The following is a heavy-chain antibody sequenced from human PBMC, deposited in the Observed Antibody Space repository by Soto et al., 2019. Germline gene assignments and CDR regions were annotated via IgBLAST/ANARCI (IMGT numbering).Heavy chain of an antibody. Sequence: GGSLRLSCVASGFTFSRSGMHWVRQPPGKGLEWVAVIWSDENKKYYAESVKGRFTISRDNSRNTLYLQMNSLRPEDTGLYYCASGIVAAADFDYWGQGTLVTVSS. V-gene: IGHV3-33*01. CDR2: IWSDENKK. CDR3: ASGIVAAADFDY. D-gene: IGHD6-13*01. CDR1: GFTFSRSG. J-gene: IGHJ4*02.